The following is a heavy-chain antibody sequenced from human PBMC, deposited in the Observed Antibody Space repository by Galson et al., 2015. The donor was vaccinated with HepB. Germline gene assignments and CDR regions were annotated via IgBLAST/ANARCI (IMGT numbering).Heavy chain of an antibody. D-gene: IGHD1-1*01. J-gene: IGHJ6*02. CDR2: IYSGGST. V-gene: IGHV3-53*04. Sequence: SLRLSCAASGFTVSSNYMSWVRQAPGKGLEWVSVIYSGGSTYYADSVKGRFTISRHNSKNTLYLQMNSLRAGDPAVYYCARSNNRNDGYYYYGMDVWGQGTTVTVSS. CDR1: GFTVSSNY. CDR3: ARSNNRNDGYYYYGMDV.